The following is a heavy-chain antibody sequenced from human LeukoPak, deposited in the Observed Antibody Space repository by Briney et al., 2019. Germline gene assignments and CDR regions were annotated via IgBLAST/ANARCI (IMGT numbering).Heavy chain of an antibody. D-gene: IGHD3-3*01. CDR1: GYTFTGYY. CDR2: INPNSGGT. J-gene: IGHJ3*02. CDR3: ARRGDDFWSGYYTGLAFDI. Sequence: ASVKVSCKASGYTFTGYYMHWVRQAPGRGLEWMGWINPNSGGTNYAQKFQGRVTMTRDTSISTAYMELSRLRSDDTAVYYCARRGDDFWSGYYTGLAFDIWGQGTMVTVSS. V-gene: IGHV1-2*02.